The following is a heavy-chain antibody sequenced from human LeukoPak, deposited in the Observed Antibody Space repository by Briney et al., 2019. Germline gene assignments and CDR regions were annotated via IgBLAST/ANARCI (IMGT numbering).Heavy chain of an antibody. CDR1: GFTFNTYN. CDR2: ITSSSSYI. CDR3: ASTWGSSSWARFGY. D-gene: IGHD6-13*01. V-gene: IGHV3-21*01. J-gene: IGHJ4*02. Sequence: GESLRLSCVASGFTFNTYNMNWVRQAPGKGLEWVSSITSSSSYIYYADSVKGRFTISRDNAKNSLYLQMNSLRAEDTAVYYCASTWGSSSWARFGYWGQGTLVTVSS.